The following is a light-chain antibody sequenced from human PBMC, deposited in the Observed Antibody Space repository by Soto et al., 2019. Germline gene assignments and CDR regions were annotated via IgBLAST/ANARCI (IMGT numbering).Light chain of an antibody. CDR1: QSVSSSY. J-gene: IGKJ1*01. Sequence: EIVLTQSPGTLSLSPGERATLSCRASQSVSSSYLAWYQQKPGQAPRLLIYDTSSRATGIPDRFSGSGSATDFTLTISRLEPEDFAVYYWHQYGNSFRWTFGQGTKVEIK. V-gene: IGKV3-20*01. CDR2: DTS. CDR3: HQYGNSFRWT.